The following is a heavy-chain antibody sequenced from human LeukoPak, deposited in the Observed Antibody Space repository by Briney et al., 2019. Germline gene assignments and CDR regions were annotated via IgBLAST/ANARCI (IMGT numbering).Heavy chain of an antibody. D-gene: IGHD3-22*01. CDR2: IIPIFGTA. V-gene: IGHV1-69*13. CDR1: GGSFSRYA. Sequence: GASVTVSFKASGGSFSRYAISWVRQAPGQGLEWMGGIIPIFGTANYAQKFQGRVTITADESTRTAYMELRTLRSEDTAIYYCARGSGETGGYYYVYWGRGTPVTVSS. J-gene: IGHJ4*02. CDR3: ARGSGETGGYYYVY.